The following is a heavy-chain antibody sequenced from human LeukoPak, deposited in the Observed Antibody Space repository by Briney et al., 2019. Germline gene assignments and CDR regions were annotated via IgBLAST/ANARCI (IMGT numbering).Heavy chain of an antibody. Sequence: ASVKVSCKASGYTFTGYYMYWVRQAPGQGLEWMGWINPNSGGTHYAQKFQGRVTMTRDTSITTAYIELSRLRSGDTAVYYCARVEDGYSYGYWGQGTLVTVSS. J-gene: IGHJ4*02. CDR3: ARVEDGYSYGY. V-gene: IGHV1-2*02. D-gene: IGHD5-24*01. CDR2: INPNSGGT. CDR1: GYTFTGYY.